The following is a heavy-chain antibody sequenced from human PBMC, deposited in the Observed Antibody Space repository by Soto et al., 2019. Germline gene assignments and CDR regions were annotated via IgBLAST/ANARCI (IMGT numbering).Heavy chain of an antibody. CDR2: IRSKAYGGTT. CDR1: GFTFGDYA. V-gene: IGHV3-49*03. Sequence: GGSLRLSCTASGFTFGDYAMSWFRQAPGKGLEWVGFIRSKAYGGTTEYAASVKGRFTISRDDSKSIAYLQMNSLKTEDTAVYYCAREYSSSFSYGMDVWGQGTTVTVSS. J-gene: IGHJ6*02. D-gene: IGHD6-13*01. CDR3: AREYSSSFSYGMDV.